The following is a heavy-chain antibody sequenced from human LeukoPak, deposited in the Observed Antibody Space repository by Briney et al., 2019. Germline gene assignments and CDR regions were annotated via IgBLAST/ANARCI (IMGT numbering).Heavy chain of an antibody. V-gene: IGHV4-30-2*01. CDR2: IYHSGST. Sequence: SETLSLTCAVSGGSISSGGYSWSWIRQPPGKGLEWIGYIYHSGSTYYNPSLKSRVTISVDRSKNQFSLKLSSVTAADTAVYYCASANGDYDAFDIWGQGTMVTVSS. D-gene: IGHD4-17*01. CDR3: ASANGDYDAFDI. J-gene: IGHJ3*02. CDR1: GGSISSGGYS.